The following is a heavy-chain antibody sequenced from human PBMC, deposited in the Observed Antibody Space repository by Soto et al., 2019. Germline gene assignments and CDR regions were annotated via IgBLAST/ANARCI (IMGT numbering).Heavy chain of an antibody. Sequence: QVQLVQSGAEVKKPGSSVKLSCKTSGGTFRNYAINWVRQAPGQGLEWMGGSIPVFGTANYAQTFQGRFTITADEFTRTAYMELSSVRCEDTAVYYCAIPLPKQQLVRGAFDHWGQGTLVTVAS. V-gene: IGHV1-69*01. CDR1: GGTFRNYA. J-gene: IGHJ4*02. CDR3: AIPLPKQQLVRGAFDH. D-gene: IGHD6-13*01. CDR2: SIPVFGTA.